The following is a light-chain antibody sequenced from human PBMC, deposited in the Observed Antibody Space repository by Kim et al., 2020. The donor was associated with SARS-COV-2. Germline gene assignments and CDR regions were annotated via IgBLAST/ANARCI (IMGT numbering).Light chain of an antibody. CDR1: QSVSSSH. V-gene: IGKV3-20*01. Sequence: EIVLTQSPGILSLSPGERATLSCGASQSVSSSHLAWYQQKPGQAPRLLIYGTSSRATGIPDRFSGSGSGTDFTLTISRLEPEDFAVYYCQQYGSSPLTFGGGTKVDIK. CDR2: GTS. J-gene: IGKJ4*01. CDR3: QQYGSSPLT.